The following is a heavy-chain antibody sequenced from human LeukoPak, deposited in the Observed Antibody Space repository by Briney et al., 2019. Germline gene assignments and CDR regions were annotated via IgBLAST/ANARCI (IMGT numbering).Heavy chain of an antibody. CDR2: IYYSGST. Sequence: PSETLSLTCTVSGGSISSSSYYWGWIRQPPGKGLEWIGSIYYSGSTYYNPSLKSRVTISVDTSKNQFSLKLSSVTAADTAVYYCARTIRVRGVIITPRPSHFDYWGQGTLVTVSS. CDR1: GGSISSSSYY. D-gene: IGHD3-10*01. J-gene: IGHJ4*02. V-gene: IGHV4-39*01. CDR3: ARTIRVRGVIITPRPSHFDY.